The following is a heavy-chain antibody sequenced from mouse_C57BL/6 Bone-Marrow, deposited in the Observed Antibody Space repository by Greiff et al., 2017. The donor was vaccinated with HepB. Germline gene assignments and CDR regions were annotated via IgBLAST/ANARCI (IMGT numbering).Heavy chain of an antibody. J-gene: IGHJ4*01. V-gene: IGHV1-53*01. CDR3: ASLGSNYYGSSYWAMDY. CDR1: GYTFTSYW. CDR2: INPSNGGT. D-gene: IGHD1-1*01. Sequence: VQLQQPGTEPVKPGASVKLSCKASGYTFTSYWMHWVKQRPGQGLEWIGNINPSNGGTNYNEKFKSKATLTVDKSSSTAYMQLSSLTSEDSAVYYCASLGSNYYGSSYWAMDYWGQGTSVTVSS.